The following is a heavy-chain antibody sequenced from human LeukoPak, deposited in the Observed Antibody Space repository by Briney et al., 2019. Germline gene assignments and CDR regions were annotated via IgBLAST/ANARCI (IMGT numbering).Heavy chain of an antibody. CDR3: ARLLVRGVIHWFDP. Sequence: PGGSLRLSCAASGFTFCSYWMSWVRQAPGKGLEWVANIKQDGSETYYVDSVKGRFTISRDNAKNSLYLQMNSLRAEDTAVYYCARLLVRGVIHWFDPWGQGALVTVSS. CDR2: IKQDGSET. V-gene: IGHV3-7*01. D-gene: IGHD3-10*01. CDR1: GFTFCSYW. J-gene: IGHJ5*02.